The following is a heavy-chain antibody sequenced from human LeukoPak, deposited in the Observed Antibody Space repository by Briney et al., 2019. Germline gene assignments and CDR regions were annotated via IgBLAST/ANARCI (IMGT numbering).Heavy chain of an antibody. Sequence: PGGSLRLSCVEAGVSLSSHGMHWFRQAPGKGLEWITYIWSDGNSQFYADSMRGRFTVSRDNSKNTVYLQINSLRVEDTAVYYCARDRGKVNFDSWGQGPLVIVSS. V-gene: IGHV3-33*01. CDR3: ARDRGKVNFDS. J-gene: IGHJ4*02. CDR2: IWSDGNSQ. CDR1: GVSLSSHG.